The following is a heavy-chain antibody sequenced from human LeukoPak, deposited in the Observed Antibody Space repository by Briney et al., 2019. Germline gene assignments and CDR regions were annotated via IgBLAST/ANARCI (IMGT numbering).Heavy chain of an antibody. D-gene: IGHD3-10*01. Sequence: PSETLSLTCAVYGGSFSGYYWSWIRQPPGKGLEWIGEINHSGSTNYNPSLKSRVTISVDTSKNQFSLKLSSVTAADTAVYYCARGLSRYYYGSGGYFYFDYWGQGTLVTVSS. CDR2: INHSGST. J-gene: IGHJ4*02. V-gene: IGHV4-34*01. CDR3: ARGLSRYYYGSGGYFYFDY. CDR1: GGSFSGYY.